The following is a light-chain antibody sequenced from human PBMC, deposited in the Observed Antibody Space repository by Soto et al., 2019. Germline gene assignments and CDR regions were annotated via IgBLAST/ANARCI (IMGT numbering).Light chain of an antibody. Sequence: EIVLTQSPGTLSLSPGGRATLSCRASQSVSNICLAWYQQKPGQAPRLLIYGASSRATGISDRFSGSGSGTDFTLTISRLEPEEFAVYYCQHYGSSPPRYTFGQGTKLEIK. CDR3: QHYGSSPPRYT. V-gene: IGKV3-20*01. CDR1: QSVSNIC. CDR2: GAS. J-gene: IGKJ2*01.